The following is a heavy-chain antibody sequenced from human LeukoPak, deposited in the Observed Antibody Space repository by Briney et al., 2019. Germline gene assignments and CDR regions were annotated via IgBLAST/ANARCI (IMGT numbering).Heavy chain of an antibody. V-gene: IGHV3-21*01. CDR2: ISSDTSSI. Sequence: GGSLRLSCAASGFTFSSHNMNWVRRAPGEGLEGVSLISSDTSSIHYADSVKGRFTISRDNAKNSVFLQMNSLRAEDTAVYYCARDTSTVTNREFDYWGQGTLVTVSS. D-gene: IGHD4-17*01. CDR3: ARDTSTVTNREFDY. J-gene: IGHJ4*02. CDR1: GFTFSSHN.